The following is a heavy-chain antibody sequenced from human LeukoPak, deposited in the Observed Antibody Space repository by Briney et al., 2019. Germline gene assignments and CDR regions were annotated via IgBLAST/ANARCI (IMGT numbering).Heavy chain of an antibody. CDR2: IIPILGIA. V-gene: IGHV1-69*04. CDR3: ARDPEDIVVVPAVGGTY. Sequence: SVKVSCKTSGGTFSSYAISWVRQAPGQGLEWMGRIIPILGIANYAQKFQGRVTITADKSTSTAYMELSSLRSEDTAVYYCARDPEDIVVVPAVGGTYWGQGTLVTVSS. J-gene: IGHJ4*02. D-gene: IGHD2-2*01. CDR1: GGTFSSYA.